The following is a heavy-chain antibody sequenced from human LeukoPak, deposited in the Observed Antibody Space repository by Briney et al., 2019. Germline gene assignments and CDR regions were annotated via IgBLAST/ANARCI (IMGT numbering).Heavy chain of an antibody. CDR1: GGSISSSSYY. J-gene: IGHJ5*02. CDR3: ARHFRTVWSGYRWDWFDP. Sequence: PSETLYLTCTVSGGSISSSSYYWGWIRQPPGKGLESIGSIYYSGSTYYNPSLKSRVTISVDTSKNQFSLKLSSVTAADTAVYYCARHFRTVWSGYRWDWFDPWGQGTLVTVSS. V-gene: IGHV4-39*01. D-gene: IGHD3-3*01. CDR2: IYYSGST.